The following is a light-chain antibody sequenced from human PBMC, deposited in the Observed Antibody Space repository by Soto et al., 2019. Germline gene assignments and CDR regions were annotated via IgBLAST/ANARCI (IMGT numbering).Light chain of an antibody. CDR3: QHYNSYSEA. J-gene: IGKJ1*01. Sequence: IQMNQSPSTLSGTVGDRVTITCLACQTISSWLAWYQQKPGKAPKLLIYKASTLKSGVPSRFSGSGSGTEFTLTISSLQPDDFATYYCQHYNSYSEAFGQGTKVDI. V-gene: IGKV1-5*03. CDR1: QTISSW. CDR2: KAS.